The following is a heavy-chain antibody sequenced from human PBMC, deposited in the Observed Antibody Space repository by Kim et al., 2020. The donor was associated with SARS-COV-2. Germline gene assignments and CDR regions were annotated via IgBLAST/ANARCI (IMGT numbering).Heavy chain of an antibody. D-gene: IGHD6-13*01. Sequence: LKSRVTLSVDTSKNQFSLKLSSVTAADTAVYYCARAHGWGLIAALGAVDYWGQGTLVTVSS. CDR3: ARAHGWGLIAALGAVDY. J-gene: IGHJ4*02. V-gene: IGHV4-31*02.